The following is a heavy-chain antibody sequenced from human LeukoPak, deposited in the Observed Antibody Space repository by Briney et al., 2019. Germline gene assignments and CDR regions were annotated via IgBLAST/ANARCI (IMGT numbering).Heavy chain of an antibody. Sequence: GGSLRLSCAASGFTFSSYSMNWVRQAPGKGLEWVSYISSSSSTIYYADSVKGRFTISRDNAKNSLYLQMNSLRAEDTAVYYCARGGYCSGGSCYLPDAFDIWGQGTMVTVSS. J-gene: IGHJ3*02. CDR3: ARGGYCSGGSCYLPDAFDI. D-gene: IGHD2-15*01. CDR1: GFTFSSYS. CDR2: ISSSSSTI. V-gene: IGHV3-48*04.